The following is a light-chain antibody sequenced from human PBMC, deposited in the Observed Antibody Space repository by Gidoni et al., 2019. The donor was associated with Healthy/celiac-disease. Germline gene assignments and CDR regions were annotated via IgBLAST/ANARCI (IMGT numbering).Light chain of an antibody. CDR1: QSVSSSY. CDR3: QQYGSSLPWT. J-gene: IGKJ1*01. V-gene: IGKV3-20*01. Sequence: DIVLTQSPGPLSLSPGERATLSCRASQSVSSSYLAWYQQKPGQAPRLLIYGASSRATGIPDRFSGSGSGTDFTLTISRLEPEDFAVYYCQQYGSSLPWTFGQGTKVEIK. CDR2: GAS.